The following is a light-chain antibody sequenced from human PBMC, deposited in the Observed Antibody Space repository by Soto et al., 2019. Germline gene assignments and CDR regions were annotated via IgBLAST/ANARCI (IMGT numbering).Light chain of an antibody. CDR3: QQYGSSQYT. CDR2: GGS. CDR1: QSVSSSY. Sequence: IVLTQSPVTLSLSPGERATLSCRASQSVSSSYLAWYQQKPGQAPRLVIYGGSTRAIGIPARFSGSGSGTDFTLTISRLEPEDFAIYYCQQYGSSQYTFGPGTKVDIK. J-gene: IGKJ2*01. V-gene: IGKV3-20*01.